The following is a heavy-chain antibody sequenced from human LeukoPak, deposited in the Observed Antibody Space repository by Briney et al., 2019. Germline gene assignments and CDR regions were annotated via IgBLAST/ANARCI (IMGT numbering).Heavy chain of an antibody. Sequence: SVKVSCKASGGTFSSYAISWVRQAPGQGLEWMGGIIPIFGTANYAQKFQGRVTITADESTGTAYMELRSLRSDDTAVYYCARGRLRYCSGGSCSKFDYWGQGTLVTVSS. D-gene: IGHD2-15*01. CDR2: IIPIFGTA. J-gene: IGHJ4*02. CDR3: ARGRLRYCSGGSCSKFDY. CDR1: GGTFSSYA. V-gene: IGHV1-69*13.